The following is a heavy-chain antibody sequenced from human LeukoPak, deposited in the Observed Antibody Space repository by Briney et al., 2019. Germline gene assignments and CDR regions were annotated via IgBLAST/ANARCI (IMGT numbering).Heavy chain of an antibody. J-gene: IGHJ6*04. CDR2: ISYDASND. Sequence: PGGSLRLSCAASGFTFRDYPMYWVRQAPGKGLEWVAVISYDASNDFYGDSVRSRFTISRDNARNTVYLQMDSLKTDDTAVYYCARSPGFPFGQMDVWGKGTMVIVSS. CDR1: GFTFRDYP. CDR3: ARSPGFPFGQMDV. D-gene: IGHD1-14*01. V-gene: IGHV3-30-3*01.